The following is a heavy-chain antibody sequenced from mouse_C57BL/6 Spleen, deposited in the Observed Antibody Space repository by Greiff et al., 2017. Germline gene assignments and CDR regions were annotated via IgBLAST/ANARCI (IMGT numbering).Heavy chain of an antibody. D-gene: IGHD6-1*01. CDR1: GFTFSDYY. CDR3: ARDAALSYAMDY. J-gene: IGHJ4*01. Sequence: EVQLVESEGGLVQPGSSMKLSCTASGFTFSDYYMAWVRQVPEKGLEWVANINYDGSSTYYLDSLKSRFIISRDNAKNILYLQMSSLKSEDTATYYCARDAALSYAMDYWGQGTSVTVSS. V-gene: IGHV5-16*01. CDR2: INYDGSST.